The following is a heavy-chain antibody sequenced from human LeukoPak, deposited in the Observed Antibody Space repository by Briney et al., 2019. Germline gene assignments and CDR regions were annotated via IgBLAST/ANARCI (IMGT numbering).Heavy chain of an antibody. J-gene: IGHJ5*02. Sequence: ASVKVSCKASGYTFTGYYMHWVRQAPGQGLEWMGWINPNSGGTNYAQKFQGWVTMTRDTSISTAYMELSRLGSDDTAVYYCARFVPFGLITMVRGARNWFDPWGQGTLVTVSS. V-gene: IGHV1-2*04. CDR1: GYTFTGYY. CDR3: ARFVPFGLITMVRGARNWFDP. D-gene: IGHD3-10*01. CDR2: INPNSGGT.